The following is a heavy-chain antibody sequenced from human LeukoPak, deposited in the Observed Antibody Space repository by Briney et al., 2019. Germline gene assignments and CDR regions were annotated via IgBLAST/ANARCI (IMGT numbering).Heavy chain of an antibody. Sequence: PGGSLRLSCGASGFTFTSNWMSWVRQAPGKGLGSVANIKEDGSQKYYVDSVKGRFTISRDNTKNSLYLEMNSLRAEDTAVYYCTKNNYGKFDYWGQGTLVTVSS. CDR2: IKEDGSQK. CDR3: TKNNYGKFDY. CDR1: GFTFTSNW. V-gene: IGHV3-7*01. D-gene: IGHD5-18*01. J-gene: IGHJ4*02.